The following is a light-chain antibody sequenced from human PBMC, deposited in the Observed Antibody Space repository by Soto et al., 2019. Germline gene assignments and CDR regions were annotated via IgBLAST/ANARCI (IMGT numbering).Light chain of an antibody. CDR2: GAS. V-gene: IGKV3-15*01. CDR1: QSVSSN. J-gene: IGKJ4*01. Sequence: EIVMTQSPATLSVSPGERATLSCRASQSVSSNLAWYPQKPGQAPRLLIYGASTRATGIPARFSGSGSGTEFTLTILSLQSEDFAVYYCQQYNNWPPPLTFGGGTKVEI. CDR3: QQYNNWPPPLT.